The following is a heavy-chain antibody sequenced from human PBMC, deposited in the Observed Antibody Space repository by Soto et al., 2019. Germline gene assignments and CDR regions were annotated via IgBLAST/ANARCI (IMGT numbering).Heavy chain of an antibody. D-gene: IGHD2-21*01. J-gene: IGHJ3*02. CDR1: GFTFSSYA. V-gene: IGHV3-23*01. Sequence: EVQLLESGGGLVQPGGSLRLSCAASGFTFSSYAMSWVRQAPGKGLEWVSAISGSGGSTYYADSVKGRFTISRDNSKNTLYLQMNRLIAEDTAVYYCAKGKGVWFDAFDIWGQGTMVTVSS. CDR2: ISGSGGST. CDR3: AKGKGVWFDAFDI.